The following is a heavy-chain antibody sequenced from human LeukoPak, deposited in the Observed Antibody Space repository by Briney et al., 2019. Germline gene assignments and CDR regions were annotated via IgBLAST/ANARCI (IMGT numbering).Heavy chain of an antibody. D-gene: IGHD2-2*01. CDR3: ARDGTVIQAAMSY. J-gene: IGHJ4*02. CDR1: GFTVSSNY. Sequence: GGSLRLSCAASGFTVSSNYKSWVRQAPVDGLEWVSVIYSGDNTYHAHSLKGRLTISIDNSKNTLYLQMKSRRAESTAVYYCARDGTVIQAAMSYWGPGTLVTVSS. V-gene: IGHV3-53*01. CDR2: IYSGDNT.